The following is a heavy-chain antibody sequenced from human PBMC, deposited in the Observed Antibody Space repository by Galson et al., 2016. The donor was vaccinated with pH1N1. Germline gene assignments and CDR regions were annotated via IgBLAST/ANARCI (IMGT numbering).Heavy chain of an antibody. Sequence: SLRLSCAASGFDFPNKWMHWVRQVPGKGLVWVSLIHPDGSVIVDADPVKGRFTISRDNAKNTLYLQMNSLRVEDTAVYYCARDGLGAFDMRGQGTMVIVSS. CDR1: GFDFPNKW. J-gene: IGHJ3*02. CDR3: ARDGLGAFDM. D-gene: IGHD7-27*01. V-gene: IGHV3-74*03. CDR2: IHPDGSVI.